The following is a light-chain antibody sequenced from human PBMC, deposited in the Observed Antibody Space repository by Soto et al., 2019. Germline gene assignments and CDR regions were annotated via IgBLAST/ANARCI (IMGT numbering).Light chain of an antibody. J-gene: IGLJ2*01. CDR3: ISYAGSNKPA. V-gene: IGLV2-8*01. CDR1: SSDVGGYNY. Sequence: QSALTQPPSASGSPGQSVAISCSGTSSDVGGYNYVSWYQQHRGKAPKLMIYDVNKRPSGVPDRFSGSKSGNTASLTVSGLQAEDEADYYCISYAGSNKPAFGGGTKLTVL. CDR2: DVN.